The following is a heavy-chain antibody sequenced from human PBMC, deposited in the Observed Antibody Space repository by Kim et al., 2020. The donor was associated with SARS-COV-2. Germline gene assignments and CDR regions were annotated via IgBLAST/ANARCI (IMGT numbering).Heavy chain of an antibody. Sequence: GGSLRLSCAASGFTFSSYGMHWVRQAPGKGLEWVAVISYDGSNKYYADSVKGRFTISRDNSKNTLYLQMNSLRAEDTAVYYCAKVGSSSSGFDYWGQGTLVTVSS. CDR2: ISYDGSNK. D-gene: IGHD6-6*01. J-gene: IGHJ4*02. CDR3: AKVGSSSSGFDY. V-gene: IGHV3-30*18. CDR1: GFTFSSYG.